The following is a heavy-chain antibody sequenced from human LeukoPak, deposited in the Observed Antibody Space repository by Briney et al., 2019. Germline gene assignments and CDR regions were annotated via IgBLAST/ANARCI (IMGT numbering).Heavy chain of an antibody. CDR1: GGTFSSYA. Sequence: ASVRVSCKASGGTFSSYAISWVRQAPGQGLEWMGGIITIFGTANYAQEWQGRVTITADKSTSTAYMELSSLRSEDTAVYYCARGAIFGVGTWGGHYDYYMDVWGKGTTVTVSS. D-gene: IGHD3-3*01. J-gene: IGHJ6*03. V-gene: IGHV1-69*06. CDR3: ARGAIFGVGTWGGHYDYYMDV. CDR2: IITIFGTA.